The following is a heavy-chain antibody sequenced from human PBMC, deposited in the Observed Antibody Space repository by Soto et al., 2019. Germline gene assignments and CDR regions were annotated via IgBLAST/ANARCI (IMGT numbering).Heavy chain of an antibody. J-gene: IGHJ4*02. Sequence: QVQLVESGGGVVQPGRSLRLSCAASGFTFSSYGMHWVRQAPGKGLEWVAVIWYDGSNKYYADSVKGRFTISRDNSKNTRYLQMTSLRAEDTAVYYCAREAPAYDSSGYYYVPDYWGQGTLVTVSS. D-gene: IGHD3-22*01. CDR1: GFTFSSYG. CDR3: AREAPAYDSSGYYYVPDY. CDR2: IWYDGSNK. V-gene: IGHV3-33*01.